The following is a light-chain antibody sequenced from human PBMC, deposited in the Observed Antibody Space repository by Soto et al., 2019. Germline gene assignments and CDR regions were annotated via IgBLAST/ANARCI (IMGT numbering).Light chain of an antibody. CDR2: DNN. CDR3: GTWDSSLSDVV. J-gene: IGLJ2*01. CDR1: SSNIGNNY. V-gene: IGLV1-51*01. Sequence: QSVLTQPPSVSAAPGQTVTISCSGSSSNIGNNYVSWYQQLPGTAPKLLIYDNNKRPSGIPDRFSGSTSGTSATLGITGLQTGDEADYYCGTWDSSLSDVVFGGGTKLTVL.